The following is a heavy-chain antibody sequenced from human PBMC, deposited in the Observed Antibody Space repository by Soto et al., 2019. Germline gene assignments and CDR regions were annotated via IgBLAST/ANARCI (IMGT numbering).Heavy chain of an antibody. CDR2: IYPGDSDT. CDR1: GYSFTSYW. Sequence: GESLKISCKGSGYSFTSYWIGWVRQMPGKGLEWMGIIYPGDSDTRYSPSFQGQVTISADKSISPAYLQWSSLKASDTAMYYCARRGYCSSTSCLEHFDYWGQGTLVTVSS. V-gene: IGHV5-51*01. D-gene: IGHD2-2*01. CDR3: ARRGYCSSTSCLEHFDY. J-gene: IGHJ4*02.